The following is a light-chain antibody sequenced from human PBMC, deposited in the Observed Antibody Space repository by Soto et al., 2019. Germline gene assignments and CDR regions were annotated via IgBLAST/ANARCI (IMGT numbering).Light chain of an antibody. CDR1: QSVSSN. J-gene: IGKJ1*01. Sequence: EIVMTQSPATLSVSPGERATLSCRASQSVSSNLAWYQQKAGQAPRLLIYGASTRATGIPARFSGSGSGTEFTLTISRLQSEDFAVYYCQQYNNWPWTFGQGTKVEIK. CDR2: GAS. V-gene: IGKV3-15*01. CDR3: QQYNNWPWT.